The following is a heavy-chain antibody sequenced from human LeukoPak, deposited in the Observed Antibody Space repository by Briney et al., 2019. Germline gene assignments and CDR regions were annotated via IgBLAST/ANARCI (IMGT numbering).Heavy chain of an antibody. CDR2: ISYDGSNK. CDR3: ARDNYYDSSGYGS. J-gene: IGHJ5*02. CDR1: GFTFSSYA. Sequence: GRSLRLSCTASGFTFSSYAMHWVRQAPGKGLGWVAVISYDGSNKYYADSVKGRFTISRDNSKNTLYLQMNSLRAEDTAVYYCARDNYYDSSGYGSWGQGTLVTVSS. D-gene: IGHD3-22*01. V-gene: IGHV3-30*04.